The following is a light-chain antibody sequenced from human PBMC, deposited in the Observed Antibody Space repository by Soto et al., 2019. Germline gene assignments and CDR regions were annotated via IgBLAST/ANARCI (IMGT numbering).Light chain of an antibody. CDR2: EVS. Sequence: QSALTQPASVSGSPGQSITISCTGTSSDVGTYNYVSWYQQHPGKAPKLIIYEVSNRPSGISNRFSGSKSGNTASLTISGLQAEDEADYYCDSYTGSSTYVFGTGTKLTVL. CDR3: DSYTGSSTYV. CDR1: SSDVGTYNY. V-gene: IGLV2-14*01. J-gene: IGLJ1*01.